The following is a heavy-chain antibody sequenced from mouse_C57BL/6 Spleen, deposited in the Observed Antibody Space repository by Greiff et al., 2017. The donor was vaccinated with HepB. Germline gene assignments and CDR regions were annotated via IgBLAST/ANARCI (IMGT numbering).Heavy chain of an antibody. J-gene: IGHJ1*03. D-gene: IGHD1-1*01. Sequence: EVKVVESGGGLVKPGGSLKLSCAASGFTFSSYAMSWVRQTPEKRLEWVATISDGGSYTYYPDNAKNNLYLQMSHLKSEDTAMYYCARDQDYYGSSYRWYFDVWGTGTTVTVSS. CDR2: ISDGGSYT. CDR3: ARDQDYYGSSYRWYFDV. V-gene: IGHV5-4*01. CDR1: GFTFSSYA.